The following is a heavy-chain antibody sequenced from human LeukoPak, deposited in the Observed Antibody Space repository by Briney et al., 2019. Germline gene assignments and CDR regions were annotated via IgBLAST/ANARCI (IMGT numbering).Heavy chain of an antibody. J-gene: IGHJ4*02. V-gene: IGHV3-74*01. CDR3: QERSEQLVLDY. CDR2: INTDGSST. D-gene: IGHD6-6*01. CDR1: GFTFSSYW. Sequence: GGSLRLSCVASGFTFSSYWMHWVRQAPGKGLVWVSRINTDGSSTSFADSVKGRFTISRDNAKNTLYLQMNSLRAEDTAVYYCQERSEQLVLDYWGQGTLVTVSS.